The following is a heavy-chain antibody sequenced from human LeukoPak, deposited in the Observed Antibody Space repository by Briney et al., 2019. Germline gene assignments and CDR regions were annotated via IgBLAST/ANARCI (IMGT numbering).Heavy chain of an antibody. CDR1: GYTFTSYG. V-gene: IGHV1-18*01. CDR3: ARASYYDFWSGEPNWFDP. CDR2: ISAYNGNT. J-gene: IGHJ5*02. Sequence: ASVKVSCKASGYTFTSYGISWVRQAPGQGLEWMGWISAYNGNTNYAQKLQGRVTMTTDTSTSTAYMELRSLRSDDTAVYYCARASYYDFWSGEPNWFDPWGQGTLVTVSS. D-gene: IGHD3-3*01.